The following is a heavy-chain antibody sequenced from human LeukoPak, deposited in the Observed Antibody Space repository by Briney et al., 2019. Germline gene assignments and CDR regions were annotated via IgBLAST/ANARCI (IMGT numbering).Heavy chain of an antibody. CDR3: AKDIGVWGKQQLVMGKDYYYGMDV. CDR1: GFTFDDYA. D-gene: IGHD6-13*01. CDR2: ISWNSGSI. V-gene: IGHV3-9*01. J-gene: IGHJ6*02. Sequence: PGRSLRLSCAASGFTFDDYAMHWVRQAPGKGLEWVSGISWNSGSIGYADSVKGRFTISRDNAKNSLYLQMNSLRAEDTAVYYCAKDIGVWGKQQLVMGKDYYYGMDVWGQGTTVTVSS.